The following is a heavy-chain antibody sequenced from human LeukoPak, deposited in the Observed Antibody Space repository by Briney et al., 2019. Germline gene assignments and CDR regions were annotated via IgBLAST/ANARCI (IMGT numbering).Heavy chain of an antibody. CDR3: VTESLQPELLGPYDF. D-gene: IGHD1-26*01. V-gene: IGHV1-69*05. CDR1: GGTFLSYG. CDR2: VIPILKTT. J-gene: IGHJ4*02. Sequence: ASVKVSCKASGGTFLSYGVTWVRPAPGQGLEWMGSVIPILKTTNYSQKFQGRVTITTDESTTAYMELSSLRSEDTAVYYCVTESLQPELLGPYDFWGQGTLVTVSS.